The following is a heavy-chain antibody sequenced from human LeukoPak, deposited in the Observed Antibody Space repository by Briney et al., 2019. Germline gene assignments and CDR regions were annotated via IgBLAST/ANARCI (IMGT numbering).Heavy chain of an antibody. J-gene: IGHJ4*02. V-gene: IGHV4-31*03. D-gene: IGHD3-3*01. CDR3: ARDFWSGYGYFDS. Sequence: SETLSLTCTASGVTMRGAGFYWTWIRQRPGKGLEWIGYTYYCGTTYYNPSLESRVTISIDTSQSQFSLKMSSVTAADTAVYYCARDFWSGYGYFDSWGQGVLVTVSS. CDR2: TYYCGTT. CDR1: GVTMRGAGFY.